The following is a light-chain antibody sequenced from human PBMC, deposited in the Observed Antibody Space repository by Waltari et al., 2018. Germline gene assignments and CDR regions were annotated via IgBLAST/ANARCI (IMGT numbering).Light chain of an antibody. Sequence: QSALTQPASVSGSPGQSITISCPGTSSDAGSYNFFSWYQQHPGKAPKVMIYEGSERPEGVSNRFSGSKSGNTASLTISGLQAEDEADYYCCSYAGSRTVVFGGGTKLTVL. CDR1: SSDAGSYNF. CDR3: CSYAGSRTVV. V-gene: IGLV2-23*01. CDR2: EGS. J-gene: IGLJ2*01.